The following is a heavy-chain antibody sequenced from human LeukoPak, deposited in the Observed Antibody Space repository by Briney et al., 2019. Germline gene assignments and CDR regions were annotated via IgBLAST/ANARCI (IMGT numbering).Heavy chain of an antibody. CDR2: IKSKTDGGTT. CDR1: GFTFSNAW. Sequence: GGSLRLSCAASGFTFSNAWMSWVRQAPGKGLEWVGRIKSKTDGGTTDYAAPVKGRFTISRDNSKNTLYLQMNSLRAEDTAVYYCAKESITIFGVVIPHDYWGQGTLVTVSS. D-gene: IGHD3-3*01. V-gene: IGHV3-15*01. J-gene: IGHJ4*02. CDR3: AKESITIFGVVIPHDY.